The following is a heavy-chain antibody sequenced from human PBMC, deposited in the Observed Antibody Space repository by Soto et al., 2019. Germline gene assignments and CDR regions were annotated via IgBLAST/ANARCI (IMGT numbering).Heavy chain of an antibody. J-gene: IGHJ6*02. CDR3: ARVAKYRGDV. D-gene: IGHD2-2*02. V-gene: IGHV4-31*02. Sequence: LCGGSISSGGYYWSWIRQHPGKGLEWIGYIYYSGSTYYNPSLKSRVTISVDTSKNQFSLKLSSVTAADTAVYYCARVAKYRGDVWGQGTTVTVSS. CDR1: GGSISSGGYY. CDR2: IYYSGST.